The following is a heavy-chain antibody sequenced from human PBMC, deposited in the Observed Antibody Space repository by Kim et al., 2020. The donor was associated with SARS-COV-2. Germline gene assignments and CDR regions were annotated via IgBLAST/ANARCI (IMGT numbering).Heavy chain of an antibody. D-gene: IGHD3-22*01. Sequence: ADSVKGRFTSSRDNAKNSLYLQMNSLRAEDTAVYYCARLGRVVVRGAFDIWGQGTMVTVSS. CDR3: ARLGRVVVRGAFDI. J-gene: IGHJ3*02. V-gene: IGHV3-11*01.